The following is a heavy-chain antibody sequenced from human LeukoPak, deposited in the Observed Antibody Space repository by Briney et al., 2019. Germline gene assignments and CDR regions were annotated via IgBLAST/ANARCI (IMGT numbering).Heavy chain of an antibody. CDR1: GFTFSRYW. Sequence: GGSLRLSCAASGFTFSRYWMSWVRQAPGKWLEWVVNIKQDGSEKYYVDSVNGRFTISRDNAKNSLYLQMNSLRAEDTAVYYCARDFHRYYYDSSGYNAFDIWGQGTMVTVSS. V-gene: IGHV3-7*01. CDR2: IKQDGSEK. CDR3: ARDFHRYYYDSSGYNAFDI. D-gene: IGHD3-22*01. J-gene: IGHJ3*02.